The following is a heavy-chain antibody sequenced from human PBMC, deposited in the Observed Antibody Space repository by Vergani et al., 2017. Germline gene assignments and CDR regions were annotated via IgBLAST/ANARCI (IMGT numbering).Heavy chain of an antibody. CDR2: IQFDGSNQ. J-gene: IGHJ4*02. CDR1: GVTLSNYD. CDR3: AKHFRGWGIDY. Sequence: QVQLMESGGGGVQRGGSLRLSCATSGVTLSNYDMQWIRQGTGKGLEFVAFIQFDGSNQYYADSVKGRFTLSRDFSKNTLYLQMNSLRTDDTATYYCAKHFRGWGIDYWGQGTQVIVSS. V-gene: IGHV3-30*02. D-gene: IGHD3-16*01.